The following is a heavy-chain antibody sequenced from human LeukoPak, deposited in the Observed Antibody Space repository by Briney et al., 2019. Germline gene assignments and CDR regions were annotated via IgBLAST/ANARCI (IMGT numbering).Heavy chain of an antibody. V-gene: IGHV1-46*01. CDR3: ARGGYTSSGRSMDV. D-gene: IGHD3-10*01. J-gene: IGHJ6*02. CDR2: INPSGGST. Sequence: ASATVSCKTSGYMFTNYFLHWVRQAPGQGLEWMGIINPSGGSTFYAQKFQGRVTLTRDTPTSTVYMELSSLRSEDTAMYYCARGGYTSSGRSMDVWGQGTTVTVSS. CDR1: GYMFTNYF.